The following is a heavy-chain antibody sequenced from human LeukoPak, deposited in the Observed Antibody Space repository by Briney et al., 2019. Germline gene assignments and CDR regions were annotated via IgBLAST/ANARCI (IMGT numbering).Heavy chain of an antibody. V-gene: IGHV3-11*04. Sequence: PGGSLRLSCAAAGFTFSDYYMNWIRQAPGKGLEWVSYISSSGSSIYYADSVKGRFTISRDNSKTTLYLQMNSLRPEDTAVYYCAKDVPAAYFDYWGQGTLVTVSS. CDR3: AKDVPAAYFDY. CDR1: GFTFSDYY. CDR2: ISSSGSSI. J-gene: IGHJ4*02. D-gene: IGHD2-2*01.